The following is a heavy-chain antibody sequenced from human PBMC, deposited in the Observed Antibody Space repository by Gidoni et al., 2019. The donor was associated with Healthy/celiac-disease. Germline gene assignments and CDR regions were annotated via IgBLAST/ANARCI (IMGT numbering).Heavy chain of an antibody. CDR3: ARGQSDYDFWSGPSLYYFDY. Sequence: QVQLQQWGAGLLKPSETLSLTCAVYGGSFRGYYWSWIRQPPGKGLEWIGEINHSGSTNYNPSLKSRVTISVDTSKNQFSLKLSSVTAADTAVYYCARGQSDYDFWSGPSLYYFDYWGQGTLVTVSS. D-gene: IGHD3-3*01. J-gene: IGHJ4*02. CDR2: INHSGST. CDR1: GGSFRGYY. V-gene: IGHV4-34*01.